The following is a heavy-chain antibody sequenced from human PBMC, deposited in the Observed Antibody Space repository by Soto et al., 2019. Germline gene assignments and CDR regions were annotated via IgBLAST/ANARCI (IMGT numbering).Heavy chain of an antibody. CDR3: SRVADSDWYGGWFVP. J-gene: IGHJ5*02. CDR2: VSLAERIK. D-gene: IGHD6-19*01. Sequence: QVQLVESGGGVVQPGRSLRLSCAASGVTFTSYAMHWVRQAPGKGLEWVSVVSLAERIKYYADSVKGRFTISRDISKNTICLQMNILIPDDTAVYYCSRVADSDWYGGWFVPWVQGTLGTVSS. CDR1: GVTFTSYA. V-gene: IGHV3-30*04.